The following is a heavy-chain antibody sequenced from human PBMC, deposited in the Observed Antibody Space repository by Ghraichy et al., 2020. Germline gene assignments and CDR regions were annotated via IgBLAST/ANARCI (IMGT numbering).Heavy chain of an antibody. Sequence: GGSLRLSCAASGFTFSSYGMHWVRQAPGKGLEWVAVISYDGSNKYYADSVKGRFTISRDNSKNTLYLQMNSLRAEDTAVYYCATDRVGYWGQGTLVTVSS. J-gene: IGHJ4*02. CDR2: ISYDGSNK. CDR1: GFTFSSYG. D-gene: IGHD1-14*01. CDR3: ATDRVGY. V-gene: IGHV3-30*03.